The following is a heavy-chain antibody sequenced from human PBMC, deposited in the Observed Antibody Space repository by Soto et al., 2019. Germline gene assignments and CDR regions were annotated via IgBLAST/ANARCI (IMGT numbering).Heavy chain of an antibody. D-gene: IGHD3-10*01. J-gene: IGHJ4*02. CDR1: GFTFSDYF. CDR2: LRSSDRFT. V-gene: IGHV3-11*06. Sequence: QVQLVESGGAWAKPGGSLRLSCAVSGFTFSDYFMTWIRQAPGKGLEWVSYLRSSDRFTNHADSVKGRFTISRDNANNSLSLEMNDLRAEDTAVYFCVRVGHDGSYFDYWGQGTLVTVSS. CDR3: VRVGHDGSYFDY.